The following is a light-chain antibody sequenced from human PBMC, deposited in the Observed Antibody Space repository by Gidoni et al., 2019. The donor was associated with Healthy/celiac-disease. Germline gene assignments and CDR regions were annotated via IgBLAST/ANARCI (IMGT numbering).Light chain of an antibody. CDR2: GAS. V-gene: IGKV1-5*01. CDR1: QSISNW. Sequence: DIQMTQSPSTLSASVGDRVTITCRASQSISNWLAWYQQKPGKAPKLLIYGASNLESTVPSRFSGSGSGTEFALTISSLQPDDFETYYCQQYSSYPWTFGQGTRVEV. CDR3: QQYSSYPWT. J-gene: IGKJ1*01.